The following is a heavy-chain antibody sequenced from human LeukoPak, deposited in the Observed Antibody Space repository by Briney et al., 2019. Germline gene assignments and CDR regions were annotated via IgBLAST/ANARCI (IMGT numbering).Heavy chain of an antibody. CDR1: GGSITSSTYY. CDR2: IYYSGST. V-gene: IGHV4-31*03. Sequence: SETLSLTCTVSGGSITSSTYYWGWIRQPPGKGLEWIGYIYYSGSTYYNPSLKSRVTISVDTSKNQFSLKLSSVTAADTAVYYCARDKGVEYYYGMDVWGQGTTVTVSS. CDR3: ARDKGVEYYYGMDV. J-gene: IGHJ6*02. D-gene: IGHD2-21*01.